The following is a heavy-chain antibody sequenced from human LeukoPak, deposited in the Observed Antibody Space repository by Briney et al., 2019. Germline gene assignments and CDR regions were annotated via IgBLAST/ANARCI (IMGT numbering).Heavy chain of an antibody. CDR3: ARDMVVPTY. D-gene: IGHD2-2*01. J-gene: IGHJ4*02. CDR1: GFSFSQYP. V-gene: IGHV3-74*01. Sequence: PGGSLRLSCAVSGFSFSQYPMDWVRQAPGKGLMWVSRIDTGGSSTYYADSVKGRFTISRDNSKNTLYLQMNSLRAEDTAVYYCARDMVVPTYGGQGTLVTVSS. CDR2: IDTGGSST.